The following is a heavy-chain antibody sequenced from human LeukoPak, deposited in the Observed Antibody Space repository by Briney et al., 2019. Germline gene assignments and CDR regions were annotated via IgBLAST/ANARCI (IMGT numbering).Heavy chain of an antibody. CDR3: ARVSYCSSTSCFDY. D-gene: IGHD2-2*01. V-gene: IGHV3-21*01. J-gene: IGHJ4*02. CDR2: ISSSSYI. CDR1: GFTFSSYS. Sequence: PGGSLRLSCAASGFTFSSYSMNWVRQAPGKGLEWVSSISSSSYIYYADSVKDRFTISRDNAKNSLYLKMNSLRAEDTAVYYCARVSYCSSTSCFDYWGQGTLVTVSS.